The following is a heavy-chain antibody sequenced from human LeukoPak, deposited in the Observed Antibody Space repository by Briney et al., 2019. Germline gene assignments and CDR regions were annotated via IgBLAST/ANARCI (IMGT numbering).Heavy chain of an antibody. V-gene: IGHV4-31*03. CDR3: ARDTERGLDS. CDR2: ISYSGST. CDR1: GGSISSGGYY. D-gene: IGHD3-10*01. Sequence: SQTLSLTCIVSGGSISSGGYYWTWIRQHPGKGLEWIGYISYSGSTYYNPSLKSRVTISVDTSKNQFSLKVSSVTAADTAVFYCARDTERGLDSWGQGTLVTVSS. J-gene: IGHJ4*02.